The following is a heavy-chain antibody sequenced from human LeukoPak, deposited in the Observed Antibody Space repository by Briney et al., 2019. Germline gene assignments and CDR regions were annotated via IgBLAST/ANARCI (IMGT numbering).Heavy chain of an antibody. V-gene: IGHV3-74*01. CDR1: GFTFSNYW. D-gene: IGHD3-22*01. CDR3: ARDLGQYYDTSDNWFDP. CDR2: NNSDGINT. J-gene: IGHJ5*02. Sequence: GGSLRLPCAASGFTFSNYWMHWVRQAPGKGLVWVSRNNSDGINTSYADSVKGRFTISRDNAKNTLNLQMNSLRAEDTAVYYCARDLGQYYDTSDNWFDPWGQGTLVTVSS.